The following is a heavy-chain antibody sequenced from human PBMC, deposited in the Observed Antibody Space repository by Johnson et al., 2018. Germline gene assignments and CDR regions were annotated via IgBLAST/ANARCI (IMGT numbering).Heavy chain of an antibody. CDR1: GGSISSYY. CDR3: ARAGEGGLDTHYYFYLDV. D-gene: IGHD3-10*01. V-gene: IGHV4-59*01. CDR2: VFYTGST. Sequence: QVQLQESGPGLVRPSETLSLTCTVSGGSISSYYWNWIRQSPGKGPEWIGYVFYTGSTNYNPSLKSRVTISVDTPKKQLSLRLTSVGAAVTAIYYCARAGEGGLDTHYYFYLDVWGKGTTVTVSS. J-gene: IGHJ6*03.